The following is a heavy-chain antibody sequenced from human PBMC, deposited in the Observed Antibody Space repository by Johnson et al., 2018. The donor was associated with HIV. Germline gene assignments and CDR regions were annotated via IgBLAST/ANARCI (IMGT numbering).Heavy chain of an antibody. CDR3: ARGGGYSIAAPSDAFDI. CDR1: GFTFSSYA. CDR2: ISYDGSNK. V-gene: IGHV3-30-3*01. D-gene: IGHD6-6*01. J-gene: IGHJ3*02. Sequence: QVQLVESGGGVVQPGRSLRLSCAASGFTFSSYAMHWVRQAPGKGLEWVAVISYDGSNKYYADSVKGRFTISRDNSKNTLYLQMNSLRAEDTAVYYCARGGGYSIAAPSDAFDIWGQGTMVNVSS.